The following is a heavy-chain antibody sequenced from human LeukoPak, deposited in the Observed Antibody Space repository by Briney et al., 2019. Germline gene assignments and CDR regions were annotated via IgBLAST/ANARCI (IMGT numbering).Heavy chain of an antibody. V-gene: IGHV3-23*01. Sequence: GALRLSCAASGFTVSSNYMSWVRQAPGKGLEWVSAISGSGGSTYYADSVKGRFTISRDNSKNTLYLQMNSLRAEDTAVYYCAKDNLGVPDAFDIWGQGTMVTVSS. CDR2: ISGSGGST. CDR3: AKDNLGVPDAFDI. D-gene: IGHD3-16*01. CDR1: GFTVSSNY. J-gene: IGHJ3*02.